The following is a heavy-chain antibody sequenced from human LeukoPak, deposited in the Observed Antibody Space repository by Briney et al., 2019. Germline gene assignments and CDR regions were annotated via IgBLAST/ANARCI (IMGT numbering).Heavy chain of an antibody. CDR2: IYYSGST. Sequence: SETLSLTCTVSGGSISSSSYYWSWIRQPPGKGLEWIGSIYYSGSTYYNPSLKSRVTISVDTSKNQFSLTLSSVTAADTAVYYCARRPTPRYFDLWGRGTLVTVSS. V-gene: IGHV4-39*01. D-gene: IGHD4-23*01. CDR3: ARRPTPRYFDL. CDR1: GGSISSSSYY. J-gene: IGHJ2*01.